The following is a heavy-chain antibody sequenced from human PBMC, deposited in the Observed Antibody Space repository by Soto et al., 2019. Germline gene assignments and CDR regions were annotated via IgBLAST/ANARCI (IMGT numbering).Heavy chain of an antibody. J-gene: IGHJ6*02. CDR1: GGSISSSSYY. Sequence: PSETLSLTCTVSGGSISSSSYYWGWIRKPPGKGLEWIGSIYYSGSTYYNPSLKSRVTISVDTSKNQFSLKLSSVTAADTAVYYCARTLGYCTNGVCYIVGYYYYGMDVWGQGTTVTVSS. CDR2: IYYSGST. CDR3: ARTLGYCTNGVCYIVGYYYYGMDV. D-gene: IGHD2-8*01. V-gene: IGHV4-39*01.